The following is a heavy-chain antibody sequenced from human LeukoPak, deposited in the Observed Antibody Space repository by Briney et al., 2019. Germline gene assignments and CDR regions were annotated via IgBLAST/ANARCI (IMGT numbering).Heavy chain of an antibody. Sequence: GASVKVSCKASGYHFTGYHVHWVRQAPGQGLEWMGRISTDSGDADIAQKFQGRVTMTRDTSISTAYMELSRLTSDDSAVYYCAGLGSTVKGRIDPWGTGTTVTVSS. D-gene: IGHD5/OR15-5a*01. CDR2: ISTDSGDA. V-gene: IGHV1-2*02. J-gene: IGHJ6*04. CDR3: AGLGSTVKGRIDP. CDR1: GYHFTGYH.